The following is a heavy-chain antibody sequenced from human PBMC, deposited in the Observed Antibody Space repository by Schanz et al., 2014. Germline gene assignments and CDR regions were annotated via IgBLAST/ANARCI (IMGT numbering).Heavy chain of an antibody. D-gene: IGHD6-19*01. CDR2: ISNSGTYT. J-gene: IGHJ6*02. Sequence: QVQLVESGGGLVKPGGSLRLSCAASGFTFSDYYMTWMRQAPGKGLEWISYISNSGTYTKYADSVKGRFVISRDNARSSLYQQMSSLRNGDTTVYYCASVIMVAGNHRDGRDVWGQGTTVIVSS. CDR1: GFTFSDYY. V-gene: IGHV3-11*05. CDR3: ASVIMVAGNHRDGRDV.